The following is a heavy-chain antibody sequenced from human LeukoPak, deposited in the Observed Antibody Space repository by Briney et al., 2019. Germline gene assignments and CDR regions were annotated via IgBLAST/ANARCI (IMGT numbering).Heavy chain of an antibody. D-gene: IGHD5-24*01. Sequence: SETLSLTCTVSGGSISSSSYYWGWIRQPPGKGLEWIGSIYYSGSTYYNPSLKSRVTISVDTSKNQFSLKLSSVTAADTAVYYSARQEIRYFQHWGQGTLVTVSS. CDR2: IYYSGST. J-gene: IGHJ1*01. V-gene: IGHV4-39*01. CDR3: ARQEIRYFQH. CDR1: GGSISSSSYY.